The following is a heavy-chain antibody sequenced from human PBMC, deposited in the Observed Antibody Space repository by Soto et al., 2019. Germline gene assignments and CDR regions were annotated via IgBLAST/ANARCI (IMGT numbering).Heavy chain of an antibody. CDR3: TRHDSNYDFWSGSPPRYGMDV. J-gene: IGHJ6*02. CDR2: IKYDGSST. D-gene: IGHD3-3*01. CDR1: GFTFSTYW. Sequence: LSLSCAASGFTFSTYWMHWVRRAPGKGLVWVSHIKYDGSSTSYADSVKGRFTISRDNSKNTPYLQMNSLKAEDTAVYYCTRHDSNYDFWSGSPPRYGMDVWDQGTTVTVSS. V-gene: IGHV3-74*01.